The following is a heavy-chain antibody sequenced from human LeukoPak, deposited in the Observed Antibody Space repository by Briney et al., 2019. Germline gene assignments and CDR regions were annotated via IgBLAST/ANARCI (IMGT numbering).Heavy chain of an antibody. Sequence: SETLSLTCAVSGGSISSSGYYWGWIRQPPGKGLEWIGSIYYGGSTYYNPSLKSRVTISVDTSKNQFSLKLSSVTAADTAVYYCASERVAVAGVDYWGQGTLVTVSS. J-gene: IGHJ4*02. V-gene: IGHV4-39*01. CDR3: ASERVAVAGVDY. CDR2: IYYGGST. D-gene: IGHD6-19*01. CDR1: GGSISSSGYY.